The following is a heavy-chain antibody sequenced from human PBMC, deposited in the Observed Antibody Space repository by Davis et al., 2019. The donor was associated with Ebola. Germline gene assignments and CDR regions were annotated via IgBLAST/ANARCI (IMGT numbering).Heavy chain of an antibody. CDR2: MSYHGSHT. Sequence: GESLKISCEAFAFSFGIYGMHWVRQAPGKGLEWVASMSYHGSHTSYIDSVKGRFTISRDNSKNTLHLHMNSLRAEDTAVYFCAKEYCPNSGPYCTYFEVWGQGTQVTVSS. J-gene: IGHJ4*02. CDR3: AKEYCPNSGPYCTYFEV. V-gene: IGHV3-30*18. CDR1: AFSFGIYG. D-gene: IGHD3-10*01.